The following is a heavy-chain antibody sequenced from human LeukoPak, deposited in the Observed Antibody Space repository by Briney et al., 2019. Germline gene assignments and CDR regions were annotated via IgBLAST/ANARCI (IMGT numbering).Heavy chain of an antibody. J-gene: IGHJ3*02. D-gene: IGHD1-1*01. V-gene: IGHV4-39*01. Sequence: SETLSLTCTVSGGSISGSRYFWGWIRQPPGKGLEWIGSGYDSGRTYFNPFMKSRVIISVDSSKTQFFVMLSTVTDEATAVYYSGSTSYNPSLNSRVTISVVTSKNQFSLRLSSVTAADTAVYYCATSSSGSCSENAFDIWGQGTMVTVSS. CDR3: GSTSYNPSLNSRVTISVVTSKNQFSLRLSSVTAADTAVYYCATSSSGSCSENAFDI. CDR2: GYDSGRT. CDR1: GGSISGSRYF.